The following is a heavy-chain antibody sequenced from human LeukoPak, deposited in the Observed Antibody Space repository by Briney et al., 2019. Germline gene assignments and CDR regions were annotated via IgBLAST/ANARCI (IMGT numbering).Heavy chain of an antibody. Sequence: PSETLSLTCTVSGGSISTYYWSWIRQPPGRGLEWIGNIYYCGSTNYNPSLKSRVTISVDTSKKQFSLKLTSVTAADTALYYCARKEGYYYGVDVWGQGTTVTVSS. J-gene: IGHJ6*02. V-gene: IGHV4-59*01. CDR2: IYYCGST. CDR1: GGSISTYY. CDR3: ARKEGYYYGVDV.